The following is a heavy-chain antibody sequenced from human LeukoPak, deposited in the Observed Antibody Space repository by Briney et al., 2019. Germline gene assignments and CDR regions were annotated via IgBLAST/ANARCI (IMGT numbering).Heavy chain of an antibody. CDR1: GGTFSSYA. V-gene: IGHV1-69*13. CDR2: IIPIFGTA. Sequence: SVKVSCKASGGTFSSYAISWVRQAPGQGLEWMGGIIPIFGTANYAQKFQGRVTITADESTSTAYMELSSLRSEDTAVYYCARGTAPLIIVGATDYWGQGTLVTVSP. D-gene: IGHD1-26*01. CDR3: ARGTAPLIIVGATDY. J-gene: IGHJ4*02.